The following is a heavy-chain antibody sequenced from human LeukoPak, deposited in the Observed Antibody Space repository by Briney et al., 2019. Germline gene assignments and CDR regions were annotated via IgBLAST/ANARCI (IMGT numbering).Heavy chain of an antibody. CDR3: ARARELLILDY. CDR1: GGSISSGDYS. CDR2: IYYSGST. V-gene: IGHV4-30-4*01. J-gene: IGHJ4*02. Sequence: SETLSLTCTVSGGSISSGDYSWSWIRQPPGKGLEWIGYIYYSGSTYYNPSLKSRVTISVDTSKNQFSLKLSSVTAADTAVYYCARARELLILDYWGQGTLVTVSS. D-gene: IGHD1-26*01.